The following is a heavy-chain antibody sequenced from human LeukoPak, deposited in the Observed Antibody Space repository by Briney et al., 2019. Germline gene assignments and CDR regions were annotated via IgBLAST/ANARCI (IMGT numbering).Heavy chain of an antibody. CDR3: AAVPPWRQHDSSGYSP. CDR1: GFTFTSSA. Sequence: SVKVFCKASGFTFTSSAMQWVRQARGQRLEWIGWIVVGSGNTNYAQKFQERVTITRDMSTSTAYMELSSLRSEDTAVYYCAAVPPWRQHDSSGYSPWGQGTLVTVSS. D-gene: IGHD3-22*01. J-gene: IGHJ4*02. CDR2: IVVGSGNT. V-gene: IGHV1-58*02.